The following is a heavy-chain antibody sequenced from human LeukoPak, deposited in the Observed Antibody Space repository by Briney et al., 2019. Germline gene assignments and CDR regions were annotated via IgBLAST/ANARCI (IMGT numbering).Heavy chain of an antibody. V-gene: IGHV4-39*01. J-gene: IGHJ4*02. CDR2: IYYSGST. D-gene: IGHD1-26*01. CDR1: GGSISSSSYY. Sequence: SETLSLSCTVSGGSISSSSYYWGWIRQPPGKGLEWIGSIYYSGSTYYNPSLKSQVTISVDTPKNQFSLKLSSVTAADTAVYYCARHIVGATELDYWGQGTLVTVSS. CDR3: ARHIVGATELDY.